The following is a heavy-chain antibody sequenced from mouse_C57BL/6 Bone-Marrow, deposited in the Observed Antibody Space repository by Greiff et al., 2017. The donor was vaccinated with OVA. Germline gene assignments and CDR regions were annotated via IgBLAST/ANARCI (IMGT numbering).Heavy chain of an antibody. CDR3: TSYGNFDY. V-gene: IGHV14-4*01. CDR2: IDPENGDT. J-gene: IGHJ2*01. CDR1: GFNIKDDY. Sequence: VQLKESGAELVRPGASVKLSCTASGFNIKDDYMHWVKQRPEQGLEWIGWIDPENGDTEYASNFQGKATITADTSSNTAYLQLSSLTSEDTAVYYCTSYGNFDYWGQGTTLTVSS. D-gene: IGHD2-1*01.